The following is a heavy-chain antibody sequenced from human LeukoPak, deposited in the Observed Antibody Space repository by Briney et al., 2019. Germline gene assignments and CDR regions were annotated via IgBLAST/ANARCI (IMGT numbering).Heavy chain of an antibody. V-gene: IGHV4-30-2*01. CDR1: GGSISSGGYS. D-gene: IGHD3-22*01. CDR3: ARAPELYYYDSSGYFDY. Sequence: SETLSLTCAVSGGSISSGGYSWSWIRQPPGKGLEWIGYIYHSGSTYYNPSLKSRVTMSVDTSKNQFSLKLSSVTAADTAVYYCARAPELYYYDSSGYFDYWGQGTLVTVSS. J-gene: IGHJ4*02. CDR2: IYHSGST.